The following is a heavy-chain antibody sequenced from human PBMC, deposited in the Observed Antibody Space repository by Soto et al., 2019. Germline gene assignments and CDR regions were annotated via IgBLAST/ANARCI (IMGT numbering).Heavy chain of an antibody. CDR3: ARERGSGSLGTYGMDV. CDR2: INPSGGST. CDR1: GYTFTSYY. V-gene: IGHV1-46*01. Sequence: GASVKVSCTASGYTFTSYYMHWVRQAPGQGLEWMGIINPSGGSTSYAQKFQGRVTMTRDTSTSTVYMELSSLRSEDTAVYYCARERGSGSLGTYGMDVWGQGTTVTVSS. J-gene: IGHJ6*02. D-gene: IGHD3-10*01.